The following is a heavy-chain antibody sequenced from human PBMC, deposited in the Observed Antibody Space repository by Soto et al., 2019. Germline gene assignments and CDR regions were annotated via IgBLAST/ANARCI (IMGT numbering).Heavy chain of an antibody. CDR3: ARVMGMVRGVNLSPWFDP. J-gene: IGHJ5*02. CDR1: GYTFTSYG. Sequence: ASVKVSCKASGYTFTSYGISWVRQAPGQGLEWMGWISAYNGNTNYAQKLQGRVTMTTDTSTSTAYMELRSLRSDDTAVYYCARVMGMVRGVNLSPWFDPWGEGTLVTVSS. V-gene: IGHV1-18*04. D-gene: IGHD3-10*01. CDR2: ISAYNGNT.